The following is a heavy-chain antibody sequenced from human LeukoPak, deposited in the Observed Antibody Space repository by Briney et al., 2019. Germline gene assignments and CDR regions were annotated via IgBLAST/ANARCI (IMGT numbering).Heavy chain of an antibody. D-gene: IGHD6-19*01. Sequence: SQTLSLTCALSGDSVSSNSAAWNWIRQSPSRGLEWLGRTYYRSKWYNDYAVSVKSRITINPDTSKNQFSLQLNSVTPEDTAVYYCARGWDSSGPGGYYFDYWGQGTLVTVSS. CDR3: ARGWDSSGPGGYYFDY. J-gene: IGHJ4*02. V-gene: IGHV6-1*01. CDR2: TYYRSKWYN. CDR1: GDSVSSNSAA.